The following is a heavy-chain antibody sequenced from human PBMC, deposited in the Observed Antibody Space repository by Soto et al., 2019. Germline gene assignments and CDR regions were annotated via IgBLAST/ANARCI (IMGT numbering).Heavy chain of an antibody. Sequence: ASVKVSCKASGYSFSGYYMNWVRQAPGQGLEWMGWIKPNSGGTDYAQKFQGRVTMTRDTSISTAYMELRGLRYDDTAVYYCAREIPNSNYWFDPWGQGTLVTVSS. D-gene: IGHD4-4*01. J-gene: IGHJ5*02. V-gene: IGHV1-2*02. CDR3: AREIPNSNYWFDP. CDR1: GYSFSGYY. CDR2: IKPNSGGT.